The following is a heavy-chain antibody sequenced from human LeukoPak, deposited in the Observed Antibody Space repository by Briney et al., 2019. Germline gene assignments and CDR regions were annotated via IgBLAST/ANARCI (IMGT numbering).Heavy chain of an antibody. J-gene: IGHJ4*02. CDR3: AKDRIAVVPAAIGY. V-gene: IGHV3-30*02. CDR1: GFTFSSYG. Sequence: GGSLRLSCAASGFTFSSYGMHWVRQAPGKGLEWVAFIRYDGSNKYYADSVKGRFTISRDNSKNTLYLQMNSLRAEDTAVYYCAKDRIAVVPAAIGYWGQGTLVTVSS. CDR2: IRYDGSNK. D-gene: IGHD2-2*02.